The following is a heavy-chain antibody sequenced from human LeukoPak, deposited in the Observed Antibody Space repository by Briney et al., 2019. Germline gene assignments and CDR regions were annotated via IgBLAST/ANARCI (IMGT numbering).Heavy chain of an antibody. J-gene: IGHJ4*02. CDR2: IYYSGGT. CDR3: ARGGTSTGVDY. D-gene: IGHD5-12*01. CDR1: SGSISSSSHY. Sequence: SETLSLTCAVSSGSISSSSHYWVWIRQPPGKGLEWIGSIYYSGGTYYNPSLKSRVTISVDTSKNQFSLKLSSVTAADTAVYFCARGGTSTGVDYWGQGTLVTVSS. V-gene: IGHV4-39*01.